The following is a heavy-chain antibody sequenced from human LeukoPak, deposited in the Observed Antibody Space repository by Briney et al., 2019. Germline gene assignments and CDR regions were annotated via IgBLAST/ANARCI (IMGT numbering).Heavy chain of an antibody. Sequence: QPGRSLRLSCAASGFTFSSYGRHWLRPAQGKGLEWVAVISFDGSNKYYTDSVKGRFTISRDNSKNTLYLQMNSLRAEDTAVYYCAKDGGYCSSTSCRAYYYYYGMDVWGQGTTVTVSS. CDR2: ISFDGSNK. CDR1: GFTFSSYG. CDR3: AKDGGYCSSTSCRAYYYYYGMDV. J-gene: IGHJ6*02. V-gene: IGHV3-30*18. D-gene: IGHD2-2*01.